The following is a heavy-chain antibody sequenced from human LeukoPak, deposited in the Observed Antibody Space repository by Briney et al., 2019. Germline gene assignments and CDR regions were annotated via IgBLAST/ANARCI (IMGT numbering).Heavy chain of an antibody. V-gene: IGHV3-11*01. CDR2: ISSSGTTI. CDR3: AREERPRWTGY. CDR1: GFTFSDYY. J-gene: IGHJ4*02. Sequence: GGSLRLSCAASGFTFSDYYMSWIRQAPGKGLEWLSYISSSGTTIQYADSVKGRFTTSRDNAKNSLYLQMNSLRAEDTAVYYCAREERPRWTGYWGQGTLVTVSS. D-gene: IGHD3/OR15-3a*01.